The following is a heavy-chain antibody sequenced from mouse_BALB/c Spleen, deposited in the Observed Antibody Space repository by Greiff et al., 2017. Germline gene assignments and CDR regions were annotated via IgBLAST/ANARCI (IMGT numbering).Heavy chain of an antibody. CDR2: ISSGGST. Sequence: EVQLVESGGGLVKPGGSLKLSCAASGFTFSSYAMSWVRQTPEKRLEWVASISSGGSTYYPDSVKGRFTISRDNARNILYLQMSSLRSEDTAMYYCARREGYYDYDYYAMDYWGQGTSVTVSS. CDR1: GFTFSSYA. CDR3: ARREGYYDYDYYAMDY. D-gene: IGHD2-4*01. V-gene: IGHV5-6-5*01. J-gene: IGHJ4*01.